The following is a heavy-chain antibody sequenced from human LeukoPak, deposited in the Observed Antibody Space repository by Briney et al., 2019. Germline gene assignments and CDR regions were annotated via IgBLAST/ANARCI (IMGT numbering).Heavy chain of an antibody. CDR1: GFTFSDCG. CDR2: IYNDGRKQ. V-gene: IGHV3-30*02. J-gene: IGHJ6*03. Sequence: GGSLRLSCAAYGFTFSDCGMHWARQAPGKGLEWVSFIYNDGRKQYYADSLKGRFTISRDNSKNMLYLQVNSVTADDTAVYYCAKDPGDSVRGYYMDVWGKGTTVIVSS. D-gene: IGHD1-26*01. CDR3: AKDPGDSVRGYYMDV.